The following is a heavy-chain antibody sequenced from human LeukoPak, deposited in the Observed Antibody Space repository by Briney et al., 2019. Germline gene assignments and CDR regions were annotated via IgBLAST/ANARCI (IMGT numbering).Heavy chain of an antibody. D-gene: IGHD5-12*01. V-gene: IGHV3-23*01. J-gene: IGHJ6*03. CDR1: GFTFSSYA. Sequence: PGGSLRLSCAASGFTFSSYAMSWVRQAPGKGLEWVSAISGSGGSTYYADSVKGRFTISRDNSKNTLYLQMNSLRAEDTAVYYCAKLNSGYDFYCYYMDVWGKGTTVTVSS. CDR3: AKLNSGYDFYCYYMDV. CDR2: ISGSGGST.